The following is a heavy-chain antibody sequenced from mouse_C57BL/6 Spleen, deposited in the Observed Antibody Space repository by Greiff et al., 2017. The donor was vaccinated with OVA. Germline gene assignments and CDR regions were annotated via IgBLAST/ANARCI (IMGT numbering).Heavy chain of an antibody. CDR3: AREESTVVYFDY. V-gene: IGHV5-6*01. J-gene: IGHJ2*01. CDR2: ISSGGSYT. D-gene: IGHD1-1*01. CDR1: RFTFSSYG. Sequence: VQLKESGGDLVKPGGSLKLSCAASRFTFSSYGMSWVRQTPDKRLEWVATISSGGSYTYYPDSVKGRFTISRDNAKNTLYLQMSSLKSEDTAMYYCAREESTVVYFDYWGQGTTLTVSS.